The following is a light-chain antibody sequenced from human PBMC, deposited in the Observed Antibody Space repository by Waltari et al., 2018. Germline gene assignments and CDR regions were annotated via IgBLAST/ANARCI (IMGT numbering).Light chain of an antibody. V-gene: IGKV1-39*01. CDR3: QQTYTVPRS. J-gene: IGKJ2*01. Sequence: DIQMTQSPPSLSASVGDTVTMTCRASKSVRNYLTWFQQKPGEAPKLLIHAASSLGFGVPSRFSGSGSETDFTLTIAGLQREDVGTYYCQQTYTVPRSFGQGTKVE. CDR2: AAS. CDR1: KSVRNY.